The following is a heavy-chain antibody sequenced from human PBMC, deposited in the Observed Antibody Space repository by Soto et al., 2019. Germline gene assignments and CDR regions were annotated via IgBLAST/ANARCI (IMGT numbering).Heavy chain of an antibody. CDR3: VHGSYTRGQYDAFDV. J-gene: IGHJ3*01. CDR2: IFGDGDE. D-gene: IGHD6-19*01. CDR1: GFSLSTGGDL. V-gene: IGHV2-5*02. Sequence: QITLKESGPAVVKPTQTLTLTCTFSGFSLSTGGDLVGWVRQPPGEALEWLALIFGDGDERYSSSLTHTLTIGKDSSANHVVLRLANVDLVDSGTYYCVHGSYTRGQYDAFDVWGQGTLVTVSS.